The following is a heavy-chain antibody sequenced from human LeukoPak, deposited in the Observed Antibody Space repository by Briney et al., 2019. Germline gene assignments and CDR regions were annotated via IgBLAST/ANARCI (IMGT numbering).Heavy chain of an antibody. CDR2: IYYSGST. CDR1: GDSISSFY. J-gene: IGHJ6*03. D-gene: IGHD6-13*01. CDR3: AKYSSSPDYYYYYYMDV. Sequence: PSETLSLTCTVSGDSISSFYWSWIRQPPGKGLEWIGSIYYSGSTYYNPSLKSRVTISVDTSKNQFSLKLSSVTAADTAVYYCAKYSSSPDYYYYYYMDVWGKGTTVTVSS. V-gene: IGHV4-39*07.